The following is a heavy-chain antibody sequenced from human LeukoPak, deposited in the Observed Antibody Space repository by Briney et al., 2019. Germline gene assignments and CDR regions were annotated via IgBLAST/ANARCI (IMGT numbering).Heavy chain of an antibody. J-gene: IGHJ4*02. CDR2: MNPNSGNT. V-gene: IGHV1-8*03. Sequence: GASVKVSCKASGYSFTSYDINWVRQATGQGLEWMGWMNPNSGNTGYAQKFQGRVTITRNTSISTAYMELNSLRAEDTAVYYCAKVSYGSGSGIDYWGQGTLVTVSS. CDR3: AKVSYGSGSGIDY. CDR1: GYSFTSYD. D-gene: IGHD3-10*01.